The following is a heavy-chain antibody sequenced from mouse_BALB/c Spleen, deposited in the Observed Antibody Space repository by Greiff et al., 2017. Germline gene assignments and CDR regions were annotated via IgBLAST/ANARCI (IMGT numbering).Heavy chain of an antibody. CDR1: GYTFTDYE. Sequence: VQLQQSGAELVRPGASVTLSCKASGYTFTDYEMHWVKQTPVHGLEWIGAIDPETGGTAYNQKFKGKATLTADKSSSTAYMELRSLTSEDSAVYYCTRAGAITTVAPYFDVWGAGTTVTVSS. J-gene: IGHJ1*01. D-gene: IGHD1-1*01. CDR2: IDPETGGT. CDR3: TRAGAITTVAPYFDV. V-gene: IGHV1-15*01.